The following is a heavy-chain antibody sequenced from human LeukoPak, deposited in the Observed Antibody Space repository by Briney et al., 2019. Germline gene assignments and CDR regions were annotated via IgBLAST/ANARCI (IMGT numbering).Heavy chain of an antibody. V-gene: IGHV3-30*18. CDR2: ISYDGSNK. D-gene: IGHD3-10*01. CDR1: GFTFSSYG. CDR3: AKAPPSMVRGEEYYGMDV. J-gene: IGHJ6*02. Sequence: PGGSLRLSCAASGFTFSSYGMHWVRQAPGKGLEWVAVISYDGSNKYYADSVKGRFTISRDNSKNTLYLQMNSLRAEDTAVYYCAKAPPSMVRGEEYYGMDVSGQGTTVTVSS.